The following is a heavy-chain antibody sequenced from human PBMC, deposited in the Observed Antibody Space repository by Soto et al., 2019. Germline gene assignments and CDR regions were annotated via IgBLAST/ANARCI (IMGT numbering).Heavy chain of an antibody. Sequence: PLETLSLTCAVYGGSFRGYYWTWIRQPPGKGLEWIGEINHSGSTKYNPSLKSRVTISVDTSKNQFSLKLSSVTAADTAVYYCARGQDFWSGYPFDYWGPGTLVTVSS. J-gene: IGHJ4*02. CDR3: ARGQDFWSGYPFDY. CDR1: GGSFRGYY. CDR2: INHSGST. V-gene: IGHV4-34*01. D-gene: IGHD3-3*01.